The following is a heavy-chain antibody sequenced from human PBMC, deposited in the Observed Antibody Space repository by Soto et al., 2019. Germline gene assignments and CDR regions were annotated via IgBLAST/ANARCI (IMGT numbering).Heavy chain of an antibody. CDR3: ARSPTTMFQPLDY. Sequence: QVPLVQSGAEVKKPGASVKVSCKASGYTFTDYYIHWVRQAPGQGLQWMSWISPDSGGSNYAQDFQGRVTVTRDTSISTAYMELNRLISDDTAIYFCARSPTTMFQPLDYWGQGTLVTVSS. D-gene: IGHD3-10*02. V-gene: IGHV1-2*02. CDR2: ISPDSGGS. J-gene: IGHJ4*02. CDR1: GYTFTDYY.